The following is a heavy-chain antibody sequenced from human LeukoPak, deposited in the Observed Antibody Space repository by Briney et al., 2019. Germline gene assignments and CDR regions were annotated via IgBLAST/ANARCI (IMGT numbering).Heavy chain of an antibody. D-gene: IGHD2-2*01. CDR2: INHSGST. J-gene: IGHJ5*02. CDR1: GGSFSSYY. CDR3: ARGISSTSSNWFDP. Sequence: PSETLSLTCAVYGGSFSSYYWSWIRQPPGKGLEWIGEINHSGSTNYNPSLKSRVTISVDTSKNQFSLKLSSVTAADTAVYYCARGISSTSSNWFDPWGQGTLVTVSS. V-gene: IGHV4-34*01.